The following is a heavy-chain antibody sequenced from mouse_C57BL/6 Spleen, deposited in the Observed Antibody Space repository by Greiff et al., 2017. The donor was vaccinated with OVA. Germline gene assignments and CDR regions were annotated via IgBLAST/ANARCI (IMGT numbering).Heavy chain of an antibody. CDR2: IHPSDSDT. CDR1: GYTFTSYW. D-gene: IGHD1-1*02. CDR3: ASPYGAGDALGY. V-gene: IGHV1-74*01. J-gene: IGHJ4*01. Sequence: QVQLQQPGAELVKPGASVKVSCKASGYTFTSYWMHWVKQRPGQGLEWIGRIHPSDSDTNYNQKFKGKATLTVDKSSSTAYMQLSSLTSEDSAVYYCASPYGAGDALGYWGQGTPVTVSS.